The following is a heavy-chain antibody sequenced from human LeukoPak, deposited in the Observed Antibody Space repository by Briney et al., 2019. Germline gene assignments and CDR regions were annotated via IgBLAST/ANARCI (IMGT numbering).Heavy chain of an antibody. Sequence: GAPRLSCAASGFTFCKYAMSWGRPAPRKGVGGGSVISGSGDSTYYADSVKGRFTISRDNSKNTLYLQMNSLGAEDTAVYYCAKGASVSCYSALDYWCQGTLVTVSS. CDR3: AKGASVSCYSALDY. CDR2: ISGSGDST. CDR1: GFTFCKYA. J-gene: IGHJ4*02. V-gene: IGHV3-23*01. D-gene: IGHD2-15*01.